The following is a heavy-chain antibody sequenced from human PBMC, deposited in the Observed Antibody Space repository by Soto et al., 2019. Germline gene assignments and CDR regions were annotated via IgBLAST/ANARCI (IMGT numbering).Heavy chain of an antibody. J-gene: IGHJ4*02. D-gene: IGHD3-10*01. V-gene: IGHV3-64*01. Sequence: PGGSLTLSCVAGGLTFSSYAMHWVRQAPGKGLEYVSAISSNGGSTYYANSVKGRFTISRDNSKNTLYLQMGSLRAEDMAVYYCARERGGYYFDYWGQGT. CDR2: ISSNGGST. CDR3: ARERGGYYFDY. CDR1: GLTFSSYA.